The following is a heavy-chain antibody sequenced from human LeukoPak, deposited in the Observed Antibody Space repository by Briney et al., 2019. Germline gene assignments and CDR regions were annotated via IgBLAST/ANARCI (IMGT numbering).Heavy chain of an antibody. CDR3: ARARGYDTPFDY. V-gene: IGHV3-7*01. CDR2: IKQDGSEK. Sequence: GGSLRLSCAAWGFTFSSYWMSGVSQAPGKGGEGVANIKQDGSEKYYVDSVTGRFTISRDNAKTSLYLQMNSLRAEDTAVYYCARARGYDTPFDYWGQGTLVTVSS. D-gene: IGHD5-12*01. J-gene: IGHJ4*02. CDR1: GFTFSSYW.